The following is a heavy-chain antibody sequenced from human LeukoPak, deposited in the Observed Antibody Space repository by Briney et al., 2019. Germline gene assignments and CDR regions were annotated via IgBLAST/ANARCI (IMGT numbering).Heavy chain of an antibody. J-gene: IGHJ4*02. CDR2: MSVSSGLI. V-gene: IGHV3-21*01. Sequence: KPGGSLRLSCAASGFTFSSYSMNWVRQAPGKGLEWVSSMSVSSGLIYYADSVKGRFTISRDNAKSSLYLQMNRLRVEDTAVYHCAREFAGSASGAGYWGQGTLVTVSS. D-gene: IGHD1-26*01. CDR1: GFTFSSYS. CDR3: AREFAGSASGAGY.